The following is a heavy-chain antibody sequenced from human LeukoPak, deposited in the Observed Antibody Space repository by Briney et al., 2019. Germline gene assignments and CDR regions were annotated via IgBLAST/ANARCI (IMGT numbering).Heavy chain of an antibody. V-gene: IGHV4-39*07. CDR3: ARARDYSNYEVGY. CDR2: IYYSGST. Sequence: SETLSLTCTVSGGSISSSSYYWGWIRQPPGKGLEWIGSIYYSGSTYYNPSLKSRVTISVDTSKNQFSLKLSSVTAADTAVYYCARARDYSNYEVGYWGQGTLVTVSS. CDR1: GGSISSSSYY. D-gene: IGHD4-11*01. J-gene: IGHJ4*02.